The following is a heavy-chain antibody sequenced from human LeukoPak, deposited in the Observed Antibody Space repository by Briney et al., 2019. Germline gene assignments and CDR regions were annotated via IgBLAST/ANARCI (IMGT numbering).Heavy chain of an antibody. CDR2: IWNDASNK. CDR3: ARATEYSSSWFPDAFDI. J-gene: IGHJ3*02. V-gene: IGHV3-33*01. CDR1: GFTFSSFA. D-gene: IGHD6-13*01. Sequence: PGGSLRLSCAASGFTFSSFAIHWVRQAPGKGLEWVAVIWNDASNKYYADSVRGRFTIFRDNSKNTLYLQMNSLRAEDTAVYYCARATEYSSSWFPDAFDIWGQGTMVTVSS.